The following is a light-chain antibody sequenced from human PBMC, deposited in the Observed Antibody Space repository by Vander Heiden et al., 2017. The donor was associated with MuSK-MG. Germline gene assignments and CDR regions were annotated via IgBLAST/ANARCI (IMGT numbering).Light chain of an antibody. V-gene: IGLV3-19*01. CDR1: GLRRYY. CDR3: NSRVSSGNPHVV. J-gene: IGLJ2*01. CDR2: VKN. Sequence: SSELTQEPAVSVALGQTVRITCQGAGLRRYYASWYQQKPGQAPVLVIYVKNNLPSGIPDRFSGSSSGNTASLTITGAQAEDEADYYCNSRVSSGNPHVVFGGGTKLTVL.